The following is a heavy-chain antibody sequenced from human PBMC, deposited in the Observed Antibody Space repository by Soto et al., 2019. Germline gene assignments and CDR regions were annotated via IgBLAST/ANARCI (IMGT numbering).Heavy chain of an antibody. Sequence: QVQLQQWGAGLLKPSETLSLTCAVYGGSFSGYYWSWIRQPPGKGLEWIGETNHSGSTNYNPSLKSRVTISVDTSKNQCSLKLSSVIAADTAVYHCARGRCYYGMDVWGQGTTVTVSS. V-gene: IGHV4-34*01. CDR1: GGSFSGYY. D-gene: IGHD2-8*01. J-gene: IGHJ6*02. CDR3: ARGRCYYGMDV. CDR2: TNHSGST.